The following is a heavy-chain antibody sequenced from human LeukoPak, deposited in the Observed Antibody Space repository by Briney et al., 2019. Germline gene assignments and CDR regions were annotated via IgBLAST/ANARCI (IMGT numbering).Heavy chain of an antibody. Sequence: PGGSLRLSCAASGFTFSSYGMHWVRQAPGKGLEGVAVISYDGNKIYYADSVKGRFTISRDNSKNTLYLEMNSLRPEDTALYYCARGAHRRDDYGGFFDYSGQGTLVTVSS. J-gene: IGHJ4*02. V-gene: IGHV3-30*03. CDR3: ARGAHRRDDYGGFFDY. CDR1: GFTFSSYG. D-gene: IGHD4-23*01. CDR2: ISYDGNKI.